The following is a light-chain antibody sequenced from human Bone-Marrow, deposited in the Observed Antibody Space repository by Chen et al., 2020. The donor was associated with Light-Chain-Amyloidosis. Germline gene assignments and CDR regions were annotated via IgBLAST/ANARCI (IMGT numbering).Light chain of an antibody. J-gene: IGLJ2*01. V-gene: IGLV3-25*03. CDR1: DLPTKY. Sequence: SYELTQPPSLSVSPGQTARITCSGDDLPTKYTYWYQQKPGQAPVLVIHRDTERPSGISERFSASSAGTTATLTISVVQAEDEADEHCQSADSSGTYEVIFGGGTKLTVL. CDR2: RDT. CDR3: QSADSSGTYEVI.